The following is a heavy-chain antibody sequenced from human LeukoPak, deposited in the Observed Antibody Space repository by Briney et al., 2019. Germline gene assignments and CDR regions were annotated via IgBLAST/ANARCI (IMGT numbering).Heavy chain of an antibody. Sequence: GGSLRLSCAASGFTFSSYWMHWVRQAPGKGLVWVSRINSDGSSTSYADSVKGRFTISRDNAKNTLYLQMNSLRAEDTAVYYCAREHSSGWYKIRDAFDIWGQGTMVTVSS. CDR1: GFTFSSYW. CDR3: AREHSSGWYKIRDAFDI. V-gene: IGHV3-74*01. CDR2: INSDGSST. D-gene: IGHD6-19*01. J-gene: IGHJ3*02.